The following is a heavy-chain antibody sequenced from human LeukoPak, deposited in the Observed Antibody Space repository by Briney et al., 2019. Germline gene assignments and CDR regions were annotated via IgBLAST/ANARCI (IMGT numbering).Heavy chain of an antibody. CDR2: INSDGTST. CDR1: GFIFNKYW. V-gene: IGHV3-74*01. CDR3: ARDYGGAQLDY. Sequence: TGGSLRLSCAASGFIFNKYWIHWVRQAPRKGRVWVARINSDGTSTDYADSVKGRFTISRDNAKNTVYLQMESLRAEDAAVYYCARDYGGAQLDYWGQGTLVTVSS. D-gene: IGHD2-2*01. J-gene: IGHJ4*02.